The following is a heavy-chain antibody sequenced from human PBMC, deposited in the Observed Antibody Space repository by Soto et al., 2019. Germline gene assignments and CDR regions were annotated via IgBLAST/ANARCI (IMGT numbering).Heavy chain of an antibody. J-gene: IGHJ4*02. CDR2: IYSSGRT. Sequence: LSLTCTVSGVSVNSDYYYWTWIRQPPGKGLEWIGYIYSSGRTNYNPSLASRLAMSVNTSRNQFSLRLSSVTAADTAVFYCAREFSNSPEAFDYWGQGALVTVSS. D-gene: IGHD1-1*01. CDR1: GVSVNSDYYY. CDR3: AREFSNSPEAFDY. V-gene: IGHV4-61*01.